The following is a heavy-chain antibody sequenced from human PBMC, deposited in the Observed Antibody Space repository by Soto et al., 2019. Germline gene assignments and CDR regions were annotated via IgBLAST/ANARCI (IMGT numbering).Heavy chain of an antibody. D-gene: IGHD6-19*01. CDR3: AKEYSSGWSLGYFDY. J-gene: IGHJ4*02. CDR1: GFTFSSYG. Sequence: QVQLVESGGGVVQPGRSLRLSCAASGFTFSSYGMHWVRQAPGKGLEWVAVISYDGSNKYYADSVKGRFTISRDNSKNTLYLQMNSLRAEDTAVYYCAKEYSSGWSLGYFDYWGQGTLVTVSS. V-gene: IGHV3-30*18. CDR2: ISYDGSNK.